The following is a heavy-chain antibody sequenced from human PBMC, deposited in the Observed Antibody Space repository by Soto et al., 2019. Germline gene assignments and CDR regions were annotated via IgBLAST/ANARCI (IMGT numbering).Heavy chain of an antibody. Sequence: GSLRLSCAASGFTFSSYAMSWVRQAPGKGLEWVSAISGSGGSTYYADSVKGRFTISRDNSKNTLYLQMNSLRAEDTAVYYCAKDTSQQWLVRDAFDIWGQGTMVTVSS. CDR1: GFTFSSYA. CDR3: AKDTSQQWLVRDAFDI. J-gene: IGHJ3*02. D-gene: IGHD6-19*01. CDR2: ISGSGGST. V-gene: IGHV3-23*01.